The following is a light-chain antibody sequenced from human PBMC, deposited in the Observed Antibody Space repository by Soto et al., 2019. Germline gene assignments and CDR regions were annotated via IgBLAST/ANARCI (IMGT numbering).Light chain of an antibody. Sequence: QPVLTQPPSVSGAPGQRVTISCTGSSSNIGAGYDVHWYQQLPGTAPKLLIYGNTNRPSGVPDRFSGSKSGTSASLAITGLQAEDEADYYCQSSDSSLRGVFGGGTKLTVL. V-gene: IGLV1-40*01. CDR2: GNT. J-gene: IGLJ2*01. CDR1: SSNIGAGYD. CDR3: QSSDSSLRGV.